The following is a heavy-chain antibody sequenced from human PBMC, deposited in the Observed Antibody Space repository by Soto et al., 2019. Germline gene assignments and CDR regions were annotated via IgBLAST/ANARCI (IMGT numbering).Heavy chain of an antibody. J-gene: IGHJ4*02. Sequence: QITLKESGPTLVKPTQTLTLTCTFSGFSLSTSGVGVGWIRQPPGKALEWLALIYWNDDKRYSPSLKSRLTITKDTSKNQVVLTMTNMDPVDTATYYCARGYYYDSSGCFDCWGQGTLVTVSS. CDR2: IYWNDDK. V-gene: IGHV2-5*01. D-gene: IGHD3-22*01. CDR3: ARGYYYDSSGCFDC. CDR1: GFSLSTSGVG.